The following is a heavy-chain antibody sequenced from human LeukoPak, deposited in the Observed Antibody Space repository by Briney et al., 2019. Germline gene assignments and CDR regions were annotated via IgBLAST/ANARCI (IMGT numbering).Heavy chain of an antibody. Sequence: SVKVSCKASGGTFSSYAISWVRQAPGQGLEWMGGIIPIRGIANYAQKFQGRVTITADKSTSTAYMEPSSLRSEDTAVYYCARDYMVRGVVDYWGQGTLVTVSS. CDR3: ARDYMVRGVVDY. D-gene: IGHD3-10*01. V-gene: IGHV1-69*10. CDR1: GGTFSSYA. J-gene: IGHJ4*02. CDR2: IIPIRGIA.